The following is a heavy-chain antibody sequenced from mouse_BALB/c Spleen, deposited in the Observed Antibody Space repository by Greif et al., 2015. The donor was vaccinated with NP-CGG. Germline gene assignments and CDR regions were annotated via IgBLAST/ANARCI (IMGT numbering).Heavy chain of an antibody. V-gene: IGHV5-6-2*01. CDR1: GFTFSSYY. Sequence: EVKLMESGGGLVKLGGSLKLSCAASGFTFSSYYMSWVRQTPEKRLELVAAINSNGGSTYYPDTVKGRFTISRDNAKNTLYLQMSSLKSEDTALYYCARPDYGYFDVWGAGTTVTVSS. CDR2: INSNGGST. J-gene: IGHJ1*01. CDR3: ARPDYGYFDV.